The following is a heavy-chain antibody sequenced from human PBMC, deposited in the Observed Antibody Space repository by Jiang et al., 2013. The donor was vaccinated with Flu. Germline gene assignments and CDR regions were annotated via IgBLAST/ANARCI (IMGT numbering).Heavy chain of an antibody. CDR1: NYSIKMSYY. D-gene: IGHD2/OR15-2a*01. CDR2: IYHSGST. J-gene: IGHJ3*01. V-gene: IGHV4-38-2*02. Sequence: LLKPSETLSLTCSVSNYSIKMSYYWGWIRQPPGKGLEWIGCIYHSGSTYYSPSFKSRATISLYTSKNQFSLRLTSVTAAETAMYFCASGRNIDDFDVWGQGTMVTVSS. CDR3: ASGRNIDDFDV.